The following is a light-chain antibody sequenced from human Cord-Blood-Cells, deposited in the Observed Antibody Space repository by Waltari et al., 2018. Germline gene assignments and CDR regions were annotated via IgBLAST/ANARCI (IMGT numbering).Light chain of an antibody. CDR3: SSYTSSNWV. V-gene: IGLV2-14*01. Sequence: QSALTQPASVSGSPGQSITISCTGTSSDVGGYNYVSWYQRHPGKAPKLMIYDVSTRPSGVSNRFSGCKSGNTASLTISGLQAEDEADYYCSSYTSSNWVFGGGTKLTVL. CDR1: SSDVGGYNY. CDR2: DVS. J-gene: IGLJ3*02.